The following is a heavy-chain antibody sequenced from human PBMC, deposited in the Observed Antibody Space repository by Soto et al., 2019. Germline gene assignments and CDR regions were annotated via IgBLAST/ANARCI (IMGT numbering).Heavy chain of an antibody. Sequence: GGSLRRSCAASGFTFSSYSMNWVRQAPGKGLEWVSYISSSSSTIYYADSVKGRFTISRDNAKNSLYLQMNSLRDEDTAVYYCARGLGYSSSWHYGMDVWRQGTTVTVSS. CDR1: GFTFSSYS. J-gene: IGHJ6*02. CDR3: ARGLGYSSSWHYGMDV. D-gene: IGHD6-13*01. V-gene: IGHV3-48*02. CDR2: ISSSSSTI.